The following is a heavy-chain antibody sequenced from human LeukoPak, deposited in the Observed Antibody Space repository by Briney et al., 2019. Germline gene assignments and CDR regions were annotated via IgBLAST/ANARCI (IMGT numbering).Heavy chain of an antibody. D-gene: IGHD3-10*01. CDR3: ARDLDYYGSGSYRGPTYYFDY. J-gene: IGHJ4*02. CDR1: GFTFSSYW. Sequence: GGSLRLPCAASGFTFSSYWMHWVRQAPGQGLVWVSRINSDGSSTSYADSVKGRFTISRDNAKNSLYLQMNSLRAEDTAVYYCARDLDYYGSGSYRGPTYYFDYWGQGTLVTVSS. CDR2: INSDGSST. V-gene: IGHV3-74*01.